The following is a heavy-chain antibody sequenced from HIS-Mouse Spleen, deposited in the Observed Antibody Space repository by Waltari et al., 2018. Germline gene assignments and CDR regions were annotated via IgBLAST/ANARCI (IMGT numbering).Heavy chain of an antibody. D-gene: IGHD3-22*01. CDR2: ISYDGSNK. J-gene: IGHJ4*02. Sequence: QVQLVESGGGVVQPGRSLRLSCAASGFTFSSYAMHWGRQAPGKGLEWVAVISYDGSNKYYADSVKGRFTISRDNSKNTLYLQMNSLRAEDTAVYYCAREVVIYFDYWGQGTLVTVSS. V-gene: IGHV3-30*04. CDR3: AREVVIYFDY. CDR1: GFTFSSYA.